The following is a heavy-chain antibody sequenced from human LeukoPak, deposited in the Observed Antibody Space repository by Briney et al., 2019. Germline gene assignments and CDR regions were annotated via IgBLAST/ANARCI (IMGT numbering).Heavy chain of an antibody. J-gene: IGHJ5*02. V-gene: IGHV5-51*01. CDR1: GYSFTSYW. Sequence: PGESLKISCKGSGYSFTSYWIGWVRQMPGKGXXXXXXXXXXDSDTRYSPSFQGQVTISADKSISTAYLQWSSLKASDTAMYYCAGHEMYCSGGSCYSIWFDPWGQGTLVTVSS. D-gene: IGHD2-15*01. CDR3: AGHEMYCSGGSCYSIWFDP. CDR2: XXXXDSDT.